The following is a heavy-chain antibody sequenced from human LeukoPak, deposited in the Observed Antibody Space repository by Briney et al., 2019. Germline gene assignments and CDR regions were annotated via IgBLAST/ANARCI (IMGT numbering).Heavy chain of an antibody. CDR1: GFTFSSYN. Sequence: GGSLRLSCAASGFTFSSYNMNWVRQAPGKGLEWVSSISSTSSYRYYGDSVKGRFTISRENAKNTLYLQMNSLRAEDTAVYYCARVAAWDSSGYLFDYWGQGTLVTVSS. CDR2: ISSTSSYR. V-gene: IGHV3-21*01. CDR3: ARVAAWDSSGYLFDY. J-gene: IGHJ4*02. D-gene: IGHD3-22*01.